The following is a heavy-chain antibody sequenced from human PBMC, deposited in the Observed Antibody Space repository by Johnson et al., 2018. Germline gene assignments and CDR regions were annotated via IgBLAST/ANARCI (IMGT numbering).Heavy chain of an antibody. CDR3: ARCIYYCYYMDV. Sequence: VRLVQSGGGLVQPGESLRLSCAASGFTFSTTWMHWVRQAPGKGLVWVSHINSDGSSTSYADSVKGRFTISRDNSKNTLYLQMNSLRAEDTALYYCARCIYYCYYMDVWGNGTTVTVSS. CDR2: INSDGSST. V-gene: IGHV3-74*02. D-gene: IGHD2-8*01. J-gene: IGHJ6*03. CDR1: GFTFSTTW.